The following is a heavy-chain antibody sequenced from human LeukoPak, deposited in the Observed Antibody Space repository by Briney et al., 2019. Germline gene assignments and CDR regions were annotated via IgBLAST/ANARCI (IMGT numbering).Heavy chain of an antibody. D-gene: IGHD6-13*01. CDR2: INHSGST. J-gene: IGHJ6*02. CDR1: GGSFSGYY. Sequence: SETLSLTCAVYGGSFSGYYWSWIRQPLGKGLEWIGEINHSGSTNYNPSLKSRVTISVDTSKNQFSLKLSSVTAADTAVYYCATRYSSSRRYYYYYGMDVWGQGTTVTVSS. V-gene: IGHV4-34*01. CDR3: ATRYSSSRRYYYYYGMDV.